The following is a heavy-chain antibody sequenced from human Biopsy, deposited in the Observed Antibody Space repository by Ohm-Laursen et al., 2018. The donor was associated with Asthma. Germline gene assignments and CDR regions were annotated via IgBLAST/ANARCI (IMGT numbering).Heavy chain of an antibody. CDR3: ARQSGQEYGDSVPFDT. D-gene: IGHD4-17*01. CDR1: GFVFSQCG. V-gene: IGHV3-30*03. Sequence: SLRLSCTASGFVFSQCGMHWVRQGPGKGLEWVALVSSDGHNKYYEDSVKGRFTISRDNSRNRLYLQINSLTVEDSAVYFCARQSGQEYGDSVPFDTWGQGTKVAVSS. J-gene: IGHJ3*02. CDR2: VSSDGHNK.